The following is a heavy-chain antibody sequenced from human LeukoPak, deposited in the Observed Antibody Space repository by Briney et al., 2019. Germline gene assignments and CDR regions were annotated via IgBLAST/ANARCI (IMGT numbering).Heavy chain of an antibody. Sequence: GSSVEVSCKASGGTFSSYAISWVRQAPGQGLEWMGRIIPILGIANYAQKFQGRVTITADKSTSTAYMELSSLRSEDTAVYYCARAGSVRTASSFDPWGQGTLVTVSS. D-gene: IGHD5-18*01. V-gene: IGHV1-69*04. CDR3: ARAGSVRTASSFDP. J-gene: IGHJ5*02. CDR1: GGTFSSYA. CDR2: IIPILGIA.